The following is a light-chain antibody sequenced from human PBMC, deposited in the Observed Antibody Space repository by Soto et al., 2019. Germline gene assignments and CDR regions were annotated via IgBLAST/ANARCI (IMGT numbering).Light chain of an antibody. J-gene: IGKJ1*01. V-gene: IGKV1-39*01. CDR1: QSISRY. CDR3: QQTYNTPRT. CDR2: AAS. Sequence: IQMTQAPSSLSASVGDRVTISCRASQSISRYLSWFQWKPGKAPNLLIYAASSLQSGVPSRFSGSGSGTEFTLTISSLQPEDFATYYCQQTYNTPRTFGQGTKVDIK.